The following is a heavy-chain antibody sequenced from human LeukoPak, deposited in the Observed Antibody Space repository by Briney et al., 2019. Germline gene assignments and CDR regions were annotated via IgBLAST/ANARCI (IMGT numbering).Heavy chain of an antibody. CDR3: ARGSFSTRYFQH. CDR1: GGSISSGGYY. D-gene: IGHD2-2*01. Sequence: PSQTLSLTCTVSGGSISSGGYYWSWIRQHPGKGLEWIGYIYYSGSTNYNPSLKSRVTISVDKSKNQFSLKLSSVTAADTAVYYCARGSFSTRYFQHWGQGTLVTVSS. V-gene: IGHV4-31*03. CDR2: IYYSGST. J-gene: IGHJ1*01.